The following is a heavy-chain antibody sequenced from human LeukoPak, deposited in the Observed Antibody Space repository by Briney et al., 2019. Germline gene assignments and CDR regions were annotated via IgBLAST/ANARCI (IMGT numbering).Heavy chain of an antibody. CDR3: AKDLSAGYYGMDV. V-gene: IGHV3-23*01. D-gene: IGHD3-3*01. CDR1: GFTFSSYD. CDR2: ISGSGGST. Sequence: GGSLRLSCAASGFTFSSYDMSWVRQAPGKGLEWVSAISGSGGSTYYADSVKGRFTISRDNSKNTLYLQMNSLRAEDTAVYYCAKDLSAGYYGMDVWGQGTTVTVSS. J-gene: IGHJ6*02.